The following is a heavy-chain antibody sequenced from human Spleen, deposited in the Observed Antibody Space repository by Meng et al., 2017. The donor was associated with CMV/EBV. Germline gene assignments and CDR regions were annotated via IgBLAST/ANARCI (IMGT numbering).Heavy chain of an antibody. D-gene: IGHD2-2*01. CDR2: IYPGDSDT. Sequence: GESLKISCQGSANSFTKYWIGWVRQMAGKGLEWIGMIYPGDSDTRYSPSYQGQVTISADKSISTAYLQWSSLKASDTAMYYCARHIVVPAAISPYYYYGMDVWGQGTTVTVSS. CDR3: ARHIVVPAAISPYYYYGMDV. CDR1: ANSFTKYW. V-gene: IGHV5-51*01. J-gene: IGHJ6*02.